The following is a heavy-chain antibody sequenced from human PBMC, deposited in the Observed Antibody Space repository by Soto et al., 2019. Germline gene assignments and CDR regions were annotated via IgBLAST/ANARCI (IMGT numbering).Heavy chain of an antibody. CDR3: ARGGSGIFFYYGMDV. CDR1: GFTFSSYS. D-gene: IGHD3-10*01. J-gene: IGHJ6*02. Sequence: GGSLRLSCAASGFTFSSYSMNWVRQAPGKGLEWVSYISSSSSTIYYADSVKGRFTISRDNAKNSLYLQMNSLRDEDTAVYYCARGGSGIFFYYGMDVWGQGTTVTVSS. V-gene: IGHV3-48*02. CDR2: ISSSSSTI.